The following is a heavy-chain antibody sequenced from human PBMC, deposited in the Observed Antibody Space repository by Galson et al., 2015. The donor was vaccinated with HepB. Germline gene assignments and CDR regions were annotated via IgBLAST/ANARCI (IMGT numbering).Heavy chain of an antibody. CDR2: IIPIFGTA. V-gene: IGHV1-69*13. CDR3: ARVPREYCGGDCYGFFDY. D-gene: IGHD2-21*01. J-gene: IGHJ4*02. CDR1: GGTFSSYA. Sequence: SVKVSCKASGGTFSSYAISWVRQAPGQGLEWMGGIIPIFGTANYAQKFQGRVTITADESTSTAYMELSGLRSEDTAVYYCARVPREYCGGDCYGFFDYWAREPWSPSPQ.